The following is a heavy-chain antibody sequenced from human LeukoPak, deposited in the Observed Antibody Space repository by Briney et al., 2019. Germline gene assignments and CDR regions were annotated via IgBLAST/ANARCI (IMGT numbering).Heavy chain of an antibody. V-gene: IGHV4-61*02. CDR2: IYTSGST. J-gene: IGHJ5*02. D-gene: IGHD2-2*02. CDR3: ARDSLIVVVPAAIWEGGWFDP. CDR1: GGSISSGSYY. Sequence: SETLSLTCTVSGGSISSGSYYWSWIRQPAGKGLEWIGRIYTSGSTNYNPSLKSRVTISVDTSKNQFSLKLSSVTAADTAVYYCARDSLIVVVPAAIWEGGWFDPWGQGTLVTVSS.